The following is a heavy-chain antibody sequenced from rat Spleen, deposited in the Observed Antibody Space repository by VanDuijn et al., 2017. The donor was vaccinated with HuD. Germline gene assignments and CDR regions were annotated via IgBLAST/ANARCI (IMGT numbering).Heavy chain of an antibody. D-gene: IGHD1-2*01. V-gene: IGHV5-58*01. CDR2: INTDGANT. CDR3: GKDMNYYSSYPFYVMGA. J-gene: IGHJ4*01. CDR1: GFTFSSYW. Sequence: EVQLVETGGGLVHPGESLKLSCVASGFTFSSYWMFWIRQAPGKELEWVSSINTDGANTYYPDSVKGRFTISRDNAENTVYLQMNSLRSEDTATYYCGKDMNYYSSYPFYVMGAWGQGTSVTVSS.